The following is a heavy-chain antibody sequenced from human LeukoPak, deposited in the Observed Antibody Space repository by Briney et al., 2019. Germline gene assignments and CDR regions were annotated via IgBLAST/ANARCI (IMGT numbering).Heavy chain of an antibody. CDR1: GFSVSNNY. CDR3: AKIKSGIDS. D-gene: IGHD6-25*01. J-gene: IGHJ4*02. V-gene: IGHV3-53*01. CDR2: IYSDGTR. Sequence: GGSLRLSCAASGFSVSNNYMTWVRQAPGKGLEWVSVIYSDGTRYYRDSVKGRFTISRDNSKNTLYLQMNSLRVEDTALYHCAKIKSGIDSWGQGTLVTVSS.